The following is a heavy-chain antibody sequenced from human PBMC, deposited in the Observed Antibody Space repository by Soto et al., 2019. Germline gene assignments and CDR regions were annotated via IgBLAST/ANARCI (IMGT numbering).Heavy chain of an antibody. Sequence: ASVKVSCKASGYSFTSYGISWVRQAPGQGLEWMGWISAYNGNTKNAQKLQGRVTMTTDESTSTAYMELSTLRSDDTAVYYCAREGLVLVPTTVNSDYYYYAMDVWGQGTTVTVSS. CDR3: AREGLVLVPTTVNSDYYYYAMDV. D-gene: IGHD4-17*01. CDR2: ISAYNGNT. J-gene: IGHJ6*02. V-gene: IGHV1-18*01. CDR1: GYSFTSYG.